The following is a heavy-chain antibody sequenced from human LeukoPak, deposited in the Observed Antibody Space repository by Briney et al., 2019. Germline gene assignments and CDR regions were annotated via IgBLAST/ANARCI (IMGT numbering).Heavy chain of an antibody. V-gene: IGHV1-18*01. D-gene: IGHD3-16*01. CDR3: ARDQRLNEPGALYYFDY. Sequence: ASVKVSCKASGYTFTSYGISWVRQAPGQGLEWMGWISAYNGNTNYAQKLQGRVTMTTDTSTSTAYMELRSLRSDDTAVYYCARDQRLNEPGALYYFDYWGQGTLVTVSS. J-gene: IGHJ4*02. CDR2: ISAYNGNT. CDR1: GYTFTSYG.